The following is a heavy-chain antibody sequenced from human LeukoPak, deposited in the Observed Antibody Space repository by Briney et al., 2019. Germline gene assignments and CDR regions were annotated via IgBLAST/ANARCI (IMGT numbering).Heavy chain of an antibody. J-gene: IGHJ3*02. D-gene: IGHD3-22*01. CDR3: ARPQVGEWLLHYDAFDI. Sequence: PGGSLRLSCAASGFTLSNYNMNWVRQAPGKGLEWVSSISSSSSYIYYADSVKGRFTISRDNAKNSLYLQMNSLRAEDTAVYYCARPQVGEWLLHYDAFDIWGQGTMVTVSS. CDR2: ISSSSSYI. V-gene: IGHV3-21*01. CDR1: GFTLSNYN.